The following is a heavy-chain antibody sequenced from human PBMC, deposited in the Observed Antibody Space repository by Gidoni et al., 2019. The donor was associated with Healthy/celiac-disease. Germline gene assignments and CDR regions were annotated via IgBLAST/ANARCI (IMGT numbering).Heavy chain of an antibody. D-gene: IGHD1-26*01. CDR3: TTDQDAEMEWELLGDYYYYGMDV. V-gene: IGHV3-15*01. Sequence: EVQLVESGGGLVKPGGSLRLSCAASGFTFSNAWMSWVRQAPGKGLEWVGRIKSKTDGGTTDYAAPVKGRFTISRDDSKNTLYLQMNSLKTEDTAVYYCTTDQDAEMEWELLGDYYYYGMDVWGQGTTVTVSS. J-gene: IGHJ6*02. CDR2: IKSKTDGGTT. CDR1: GFTFSNAW.